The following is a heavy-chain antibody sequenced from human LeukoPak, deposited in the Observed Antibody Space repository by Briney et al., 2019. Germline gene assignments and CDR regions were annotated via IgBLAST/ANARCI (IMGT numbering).Heavy chain of an antibody. Sequence: GGSLRLSCAASGFTFSSYGMHWVRQAPGKALEWVAVISYDGSNKYYADSVKGRFTISRDNSKNTLYLQMNSLRAEDTAVCYCARDLLIGPIRYCSSTSCYSDGMDVWGQGTTVTVSS. V-gene: IGHV3-30*03. CDR3: ARDLLIGPIRYCSSTSCYSDGMDV. CDR2: ISYDGSNK. J-gene: IGHJ6*02. D-gene: IGHD2-2*02. CDR1: GFTFSSYG.